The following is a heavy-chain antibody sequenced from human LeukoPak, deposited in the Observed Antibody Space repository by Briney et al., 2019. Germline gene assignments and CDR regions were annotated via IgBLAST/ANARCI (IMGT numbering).Heavy chain of an antibody. J-gene: IGHJ4*02. CDR3: ATKGLVSVPSRYHFDY. V-gene: IGHV3-23*01. D-gene: IGHD2-2*01. CDR1: GFTLSSYA. CDR2: ISGEGRIT. Sequence: GGSLRLSCAAPGFTLSSYAMSWVRQAPGKGLEWVSAISGEGRITHHADSVKGRFTISRDNSKNTLYLQMNSLRAEDTAVYYCATKGLVSVPSRYHFDYWGQGTLVTVSS.